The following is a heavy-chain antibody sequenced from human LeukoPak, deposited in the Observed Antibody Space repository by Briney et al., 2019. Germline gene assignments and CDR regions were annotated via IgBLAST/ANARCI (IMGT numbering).Heavy chain of an antibody. V-gene: IGHV1-8*01. CDR2: MNPNSGNT. CDR1: GYAFTSYD. Sequence: GASVKVSCKASGYAFTSYDINWVGQATGKGLEWMGWMNPNSGNTGYAQKFQGRVTMTRNTSISTAYMELSSLRSEDTAVYYCARAPHSGWVRWFDPWGQGTLVTVSS. D-gene: IGHD6-25*01. CDR3: ARAPHSGWVRWFDP. J-gene: IGHJ5*02.